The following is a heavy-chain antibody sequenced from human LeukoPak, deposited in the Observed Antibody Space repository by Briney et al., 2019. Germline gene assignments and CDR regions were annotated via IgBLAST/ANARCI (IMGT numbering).Heavy chain of an antibody. CDR1: GYTFTGYY. J-gene: IGHJ4*02. Sequence: ASVKVSCKAPGYTFTGYYVHWVRQAPGQGLEWMGWINPNSGGTNYAQKFQGWVTMTRDTSISTAYMELSRLRSDDTAVYYCAIGLDYDILTGYPPVYWGQGTLVTVSS. D-gene: IGHD3-9*01. V-gene: IGHV1-2*04. CDR2: INPNSGGT. CDR3: AIGLDYDILTGYPPVY.